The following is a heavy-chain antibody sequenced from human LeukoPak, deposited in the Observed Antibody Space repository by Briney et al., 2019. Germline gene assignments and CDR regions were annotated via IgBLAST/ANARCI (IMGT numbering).Heavy chain of an antibody. CDR2: INHNGNVN. Sequence: GGSLRLSCAASGFTVSSNYMNWARQAPGKGLEWVASINHNGNVNYYVDSVKGRFTISRDNAKNSLYLQMSNLRAEDTAVYFCARGGGLDVWGQGATVTVSS. V-gene: IGHV3-7*03. J-gene: IGHJ6*02. D-gene: IGHD3-16*01. CDR1: GFTVSSNY. CDR3: ARGGGLDV.